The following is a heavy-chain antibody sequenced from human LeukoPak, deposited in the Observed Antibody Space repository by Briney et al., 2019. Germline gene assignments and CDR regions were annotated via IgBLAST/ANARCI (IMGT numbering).Heavy chain of an antibody. CDR2: IYTSGST. J-gene: IGHJ4*02. CDR3: ARGWSDYFDY. D-gene: IGHD2-8*01. CDR1: GGSFSGYY. V-gene: IGHV4-59*10. Sequence: PSETLSLTCAVYGGSFSGYYWSWIRQPAGKGLEWIGRIYTSGSTNYNPSLKSRVTMSVDTSKNQFSLKLSSVTAADTAVYYCARGWSDYFDYWGQGTLVTVSS.